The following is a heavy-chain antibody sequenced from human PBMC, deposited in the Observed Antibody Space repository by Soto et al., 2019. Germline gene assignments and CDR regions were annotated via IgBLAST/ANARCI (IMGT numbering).Heavy chain of an antibody. J-gene: IGHJ2*01. Sequence: QVQLQQWGAGLLKPSETLSLTCAVYGGSFSGYFWNWIRQPPGKGLEWIGGINHSGSTNSNPSLKCRVSISVDTSKNQFSLKLSSVTAADTAVYYCARVSRRAVAESLWYFDLWGRGTLVTVSS. CDR3: ARVSRRAVAESLWYFDL. CDR1: GGSFSGYF. D-gene: IGHD6-19*01. CDR2: INHSGST. V-gene: IGHV4-34*01.